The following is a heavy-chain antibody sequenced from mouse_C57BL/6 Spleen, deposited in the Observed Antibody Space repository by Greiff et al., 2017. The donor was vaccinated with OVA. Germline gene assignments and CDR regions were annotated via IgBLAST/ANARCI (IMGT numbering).Heavy chain of an antibody. J-gene: IGHJ1*03. CDR2: IYPGDGDT. V-gene: IGHV1-82*01. CDR3: ARWGLRQDWYFDV. D-gene: IGHD2-2*01. Sequence: QVLLQQSGPELVKPGASVKISCTASGYAFSSSWMNWVKQRPGKGLEWIGRIYPGDGDTNYNGKFKGKATLTADKSSSTAYMQLSSLTSEDSAVYFCARWGLRQDWYFDVRGTGTTVTVSS. CDR1: GYAFSSSW.